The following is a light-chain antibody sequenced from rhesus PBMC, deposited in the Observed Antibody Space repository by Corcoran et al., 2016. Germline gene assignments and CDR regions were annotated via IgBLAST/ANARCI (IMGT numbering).Light chain of an antibody. CDR1: QGITNY. Sequence: DIQMTQSPSSLSASVGDTVTITCRASQGITNYLAWYQQKPGKAPKPLIYYASNLESGVPSRFSGSGSGTDFTLTIRSLQPEDFAIYYCPQYGRRPYSFGRGTKVEIK. J-gene: IGKJ2*01. V-gene: IGKV1S14*01. CDR3: PQYGRRPYS. CDR2: YAS.